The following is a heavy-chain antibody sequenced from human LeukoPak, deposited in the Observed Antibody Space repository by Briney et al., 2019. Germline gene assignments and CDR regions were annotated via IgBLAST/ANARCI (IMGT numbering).Heavy chain of an antibody. D-gene: IGHD3-16*01. CDR2: VCNSGDT. V-gene: IGHV4-59*08. CDR3: ARLKLGAYFDL. J-gene: IGHJ2*01. CDR1: GGSTSSDY. Sequence: SETLSLTCTVSGGSTSSDYWSWIRQSPGKGLEWVGYVCNSGDTGKNPSLKSRVTILLDTSKNQCSLKLTSVSAADTAVYYCARLKLGAYFDLWGRGTLVTVSS.